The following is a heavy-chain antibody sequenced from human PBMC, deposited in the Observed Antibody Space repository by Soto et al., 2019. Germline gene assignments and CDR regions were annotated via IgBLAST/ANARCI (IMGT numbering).Heavy chain of an antibody. D-gene: IGHD3-10*01. V-gene: IGHV3-11*06. Sequence: GALSLSCAGSGIAFSYYYMISIRQAPGKGLEWVSYISSSSSYTNYADSVKGRFTISRDNAKNSLYLQMNSLRAEDTAVYYWARGGVEDSCDIWGQGTMVTVSS. J-gene: IGHJ3*02. CDR1: GIAFSYYY. CDR2: ISSSSSYT. CDR3: ARGGVEDSCDI.